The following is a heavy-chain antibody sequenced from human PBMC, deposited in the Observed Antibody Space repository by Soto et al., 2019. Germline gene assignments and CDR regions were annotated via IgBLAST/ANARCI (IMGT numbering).Heavy chain of an antibody. J-gene: IGHJ4*02. D-gene: IGHD1-1*01. CDR3: ARDKPGTTAFDY. V-gene: IGHV3-23*01. CDR2: ISDRGDTT. CDR1: GFSIRSNA. Sequence: GGSLRLSCVISGFSIRSNAMYWVRQAPGKGLEWVSGISDRGDTTHYADSVKGRFTISRDTSKNTLYLQLNALRADDTAVYYCARDKPGTTAFDYWGQGILVTVSS.